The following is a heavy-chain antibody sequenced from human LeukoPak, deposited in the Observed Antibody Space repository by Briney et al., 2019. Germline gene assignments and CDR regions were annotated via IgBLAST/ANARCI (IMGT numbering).Heavy chain of an antibody. CDR3: SRENGAFSPFGY. Sequence: PSGTLSLTCVVSGGXITSTNCWSWVRQPPGQVLEWIGEVSLSGLTNYNPSLSSRVIMALDTSKNHLSLHLTSVTAADTAVYYCSRENGAFSPFGYWGQGYLVTVLS. CDR1: GGXITSTNC. D-gene: IGHD2-8*01. J-gene: IGHJ4*02. V-gene: IGHV4-4*02. CDR2: VSLSGLT.